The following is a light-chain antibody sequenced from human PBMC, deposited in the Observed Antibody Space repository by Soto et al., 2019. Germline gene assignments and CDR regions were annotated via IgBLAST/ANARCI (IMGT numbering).Light chain of an antibody. CDR3: ASYTASTTPFV. V-gene: IGLV2-14*01. Sequence: QSALTQPASVSGSPGQSITISCTGTSSDVGGFDYVSWYQQHPGKAPKLMIYEVSNRPSGVSNRFSGSKSGNTASLTISGLQADDEAEYYCASYTASTTPFVFGPGTKVTVL. CDR2: EVS. J-gene: IGLJ1*01. CDR1: SSDVGGFDY.